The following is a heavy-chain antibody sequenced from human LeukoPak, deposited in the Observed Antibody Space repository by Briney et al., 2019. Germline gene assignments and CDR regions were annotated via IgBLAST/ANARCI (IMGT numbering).Heavy chain of an antibody. CDR1: GFTFSSYA. CDR3: AKGRGRIVVVPAAIV. D-gene: IGHD2-2*02. V-gene: IGHV3-23*01. CDR2: ISGSGGST. Sequence: GGSLRLSCAASGFTFSSYAMSCVRQAPGKGLEWVSAISGSGGSTYYADSVKGRFTISRDNSKNTLYLQMNSLRAEDTAVYYCAKGRGRIVVVPAAIVWGQGTLVTVSS. J-gene: IGHJ4*02.